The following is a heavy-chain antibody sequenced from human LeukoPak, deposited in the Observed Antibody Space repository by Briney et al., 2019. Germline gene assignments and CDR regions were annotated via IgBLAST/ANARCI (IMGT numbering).Heavy chain of an antibody. CDR3: ARLRGNYFPDY. Sequence: SETLSLTCAVYGGSFSGYYWSWIRQPPGKGLEWIGEINHGGSTNYNPSLKSRVTISVDTSKNQFSLKLSSVTAADTAVYYCARLRGNYFPDYWGQGALVTVSS. CDR2: INHGGST. J-gene: IGHJ4*02. CDR1: GGSFSGYY. V-gene: IGHV4-34*01. D-gene: IGHD4-11*01.